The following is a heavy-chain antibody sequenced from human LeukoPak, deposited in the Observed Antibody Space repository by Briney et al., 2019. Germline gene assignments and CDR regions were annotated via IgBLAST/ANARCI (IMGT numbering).Heavy chain of an antibody. CDR3: ARSRDGYNVFDY. D-gene: IGHD5-24*01. J-gene: IGHJ4*02. CDR1: GFIVSSNY. Sequence: GGSLRLSCAASGFIVSSNYMSWVRQAPGKGLEWVSVIYSGGSTYYADSVKGRFTISRDNSKNTLYLQMNSLRAEDTAVYYCARSRDGYNVFDYWGQGTLVTVSS. CDR2: IYSGGST. V-gene: IGHV3-53*01.